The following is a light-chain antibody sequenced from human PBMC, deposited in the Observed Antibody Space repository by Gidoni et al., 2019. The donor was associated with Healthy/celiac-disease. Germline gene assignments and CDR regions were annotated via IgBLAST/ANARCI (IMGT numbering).Light chain of an antibody. CDR2: EDN. J-gene: IGLJ1*01. CDR1: SSDVGNYNL. CDR3: CSYAGSSTPYV. V-gene: IGLV2-23*01. Sequence: QSALTQPASVSGSPGQSITISCTGTSSDVGNYNLVSWYQQHPGKAPKLMIYEDNKRPSGVSNRFSGSKSGNTASLTSSGLQAEDEADYYCCSYAGSSTPYVFGTGTKVTVL.